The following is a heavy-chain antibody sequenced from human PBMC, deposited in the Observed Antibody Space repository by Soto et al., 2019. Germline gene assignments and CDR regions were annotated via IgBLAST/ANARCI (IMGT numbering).Heavy chain of an antibody. CDR1: GFTFSSYD. Sequence: PGGSLRLSCAASGFTFSSYDMHWVRQATGKGLEWVSAIGTAGDTYYPGSVKGRFTISRENAKNSLYLQMNSLRAEDTAVYYCARVSPYYYDSSGYYGGRYAFDIWGQGTMVTVPS. CDR2: IGTAGDT. J-gene: IGHJ3*02. D-gene: IGHD3-22*01. CDR3: ARVSPYYYDSSGYYGGRYAFDI. V-gene: IGHV3-13*01.